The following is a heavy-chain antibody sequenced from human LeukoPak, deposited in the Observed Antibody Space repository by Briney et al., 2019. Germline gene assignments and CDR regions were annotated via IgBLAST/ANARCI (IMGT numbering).Heavy chain of an antibody. CDR2: ISSSGSTI. CDR1: GFTFSSYE. D-gene: IGHD3-3*01. CDR3: ARVPIFGVVIEYNWFDP. V-gene: IGHV3-48*03. J-gene: IGHJ5*02. Sequence: GESMRLSSAAYGFTFSSYEMNWVRQTPGKGLEWVSYISSSGSTIYYADSVKGRFTISRDNAKNSLYLQMNSLRAEDTAVYYCARVPIFGVVIEYNWFDPWGQGTLVTVSS.